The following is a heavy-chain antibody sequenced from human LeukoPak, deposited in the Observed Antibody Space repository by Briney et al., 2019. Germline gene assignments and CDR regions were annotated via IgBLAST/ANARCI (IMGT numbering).Heavy chain of an antibody. V-gene: IGHV3-7*03. CDR1: GFMFSSNW. CDR3: AKEQPAGPYSYGSLIFYYYGMDV. Sequence: GGSLRLSCAASGFMFSSNWMSWVRLAPGKGLEWVANIKEDGTETYYVDSVKGRFTISRDNAKNSLYLQMNSLRVEDTAVYYCAKEQPAGPYSYGSLIFYYYGMDVWGQGTTVTVSS. CDR2: IKEDGTET. J-gene: IGHJ6*02. D-gene: IGHD5-18*01.